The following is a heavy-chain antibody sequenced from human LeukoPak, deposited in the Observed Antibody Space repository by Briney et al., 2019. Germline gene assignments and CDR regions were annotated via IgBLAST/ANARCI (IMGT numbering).Heavy chain of an antibody. Sequence: GGSLRLSCAASGFTFSIYWKSCVRQAPGKGLEWVANIKQEGSEKYYVDSVKGRFTMSRDSAKNSLYLQMNSLRVEDTAVYYCASQDIVATIPYYYGMDVWGQGTTVTVSS. V-gene: IGHV3-7*03. D-gene: IGHD5-12*01. J-gene: IGHJ6*02. CDR3: ASQDIVATIPYYYGMDV. CDR2: IKQEGSEK. CDR1: GFTFSIYW.